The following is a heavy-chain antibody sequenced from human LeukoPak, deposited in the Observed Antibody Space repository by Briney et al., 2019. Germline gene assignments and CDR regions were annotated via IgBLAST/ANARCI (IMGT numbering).Heavy chain of an antibody. Sequence: GGSLRLSCAASGFIVSNNHMSWVRQAPVKGLEWVSLTYTDTSAYYADSVKGRFTISRDNSKNTLNLQMNSLRVEDTAVYYCARESWGPVVPWGQGTLVTVSS. J-gene: IGHJ5*02. V-gene: IGHV3-66*02. CDR1: GFIVSNNH. CDR2: TYTDTSA. D-gene: IGHD7-27*01. CDR3: ARESWGPVVP.